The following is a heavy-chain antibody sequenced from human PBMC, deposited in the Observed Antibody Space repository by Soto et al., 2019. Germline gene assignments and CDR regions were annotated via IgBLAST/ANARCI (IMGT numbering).Heavy chain of an antibody. CDR3: ARGRDGDY. V-gene: IGHV1-18*01. D-gene: IGHD6-6*01. Sequence: QVHLVQSGAEVKKPGASVKVSCQGSGYAFTTYGITWVRQAPGQGLEWMGWISAHNGNTNYAQKLQGRGTVTRDTSTRTAYMELRSLRYDDKAVDYCARGRDGDYWGQGALVTVSS. CDR1: GYAFTTYG. CDR2: ISAHNGNT. J-gene: IGHJ4*02.